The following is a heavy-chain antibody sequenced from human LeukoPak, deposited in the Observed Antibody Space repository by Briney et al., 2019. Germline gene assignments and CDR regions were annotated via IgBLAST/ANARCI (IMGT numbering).Heavy chain of an antibody. V-gene: IGHV1-3*01. CDR1: GYTFTNYA. CDR2: INLGNGDT. J-gene: IGHJ6*02. Sequence: ASVKVSCKGSGYTFTNYAIHWVRQAPGQSLEWLGWINLGNGDTKYSQDFQGRVTINTDTSAATAYVELNSLTSEDTAVHYCARDRWHCRVNCDSVYYFALDVWGQGTTVTVSS. CDR3: ARDRWHCRVNCDSVYYFALDV. D-gene: IGHD2-15*01.